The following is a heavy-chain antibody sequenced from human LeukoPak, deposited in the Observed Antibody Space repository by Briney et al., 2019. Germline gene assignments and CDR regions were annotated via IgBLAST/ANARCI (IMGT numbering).Heavy chain of an antibody. Sequence: PGGSLRLSCAASGFTFSSYAMHWVRQAPGKGLEWVAVISYDGSNKYYADSVKGRFTISRDNSKNTLYLQMNSLRAEDTAVYYCARGRSKYWGQETLVTVSS. CDR2: ISYDGSNK. D-gene: IGHD3-10*01. CDR3: ARGRSKY. V-gene: IGHV3-30-3*01. J-gene: IGHJ4*02. CDR1: GFTFSSYA.